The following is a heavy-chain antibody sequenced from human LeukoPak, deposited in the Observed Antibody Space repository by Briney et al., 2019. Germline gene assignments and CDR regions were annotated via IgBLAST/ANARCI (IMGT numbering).Heavy chain of an antibody. J-gene: IGHJ4*02. CDR1: EFTFSSYS. CDR3: AIPSVSRYYYGSKYYFDY. D-gene: IGHD3-10*01. V-gene: IGHV3-21*01. CDR2: ISSSSSYI. Sequence: GGSLRLSCAASEFTFSSYSMNWVRQAPGKGLEWVSSISSSSSYIYYADSVKGRFTISRDNAKNSLYLQMNSLRAEDTAVYYCAIPSVSRYYYGSKYYFDYWGQGTLVTVSS.